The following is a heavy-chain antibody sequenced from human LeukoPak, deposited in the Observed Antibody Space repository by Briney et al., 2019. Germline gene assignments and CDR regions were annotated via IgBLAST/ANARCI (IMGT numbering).Heavy chain of an antibody. D-gene: IGHD3-22*01. V-gene: IGHV7-4-1*02. J-gene: IGHJ4*02. CDR2: INTNTGNP. Sequence: ASVKVSCKASGYTFTSYAMNWVRQAPGQGLEWMGWINTNTGNPTYAQGFTGRFVFSSDTSVSTAYLQISSLKAEDTAVYYCARDNLADYYDSSGSPSWGDWGQGTLVTVSS. CDR3: ARDNLADYYDSSGSPSWGD. CDR1: GYTFTSYA.